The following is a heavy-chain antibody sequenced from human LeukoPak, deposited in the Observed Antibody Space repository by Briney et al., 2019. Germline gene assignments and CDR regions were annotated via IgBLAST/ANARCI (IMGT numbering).Heavy chain of an antibody. J-gene: IGHJ4*02. CDR2: ISSSSSYI. CDR1: GFTFSSYS. Sequence: GGSLRLSCAASGFTFSSYSMNWVRQAPGKGLEWVSSISSSSSYIYYADSVKGRFTISRDNAKNSLYLQMNSLTAEDTAIYYWPRDPGRIFDALTYPFDYWAQGPLATVSS. V-gene: IGHV3-21*01. D-gene: IGHD3-3*01. CDR3: PRDPGRIFDALTYPFDY.